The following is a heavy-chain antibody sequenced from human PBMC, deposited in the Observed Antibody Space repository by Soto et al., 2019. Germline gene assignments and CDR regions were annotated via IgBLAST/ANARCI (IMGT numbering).Heavy chain of an antibody. J-gene: IGHJ3*02. CDR3: ARVLGYCSSTSCYTAAFDI. Sequence: ASVKVSCKASGGTFSSYAISWVRQAPGQGLERMGGIIPIFGTANYAQKFQGRVTITADESTSTAYMELSSLRSEDTAVYYCARVLGYCSSTSCYTAAFDIWGQGTMVTVSS. CDR2: IIPIFGTA. D-gene: IGHD2-2*02. V-gene: IGHV1-69*13. CDR1: GGTFSSYA.